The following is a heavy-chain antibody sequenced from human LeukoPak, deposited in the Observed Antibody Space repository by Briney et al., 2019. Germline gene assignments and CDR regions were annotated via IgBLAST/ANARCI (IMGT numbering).Heavy chain of an antibody. CDR3: ARGRVSVGDASGWSG. V-gene: IGHV1-2*02. CDR2: INPNSGGT. Sequence: GASVKVSCKASGYTFTDYYMHWVRQAPGQGLEWMGWINPNSGGTKYAEKFQGRVTMTRDTSISTAYMELSSLSSDDTAAYYCARGRVSVGDASGWSGWGQGTLVTVSS. D-gene: IGHD6-19*01. CDR1: GYTFTDYY. J-gene: IGHJ4*02.